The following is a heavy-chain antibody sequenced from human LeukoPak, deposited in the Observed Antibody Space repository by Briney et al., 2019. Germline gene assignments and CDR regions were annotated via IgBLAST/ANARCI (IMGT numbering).Heavy chain of an antibody. J-gene: IGHJ6*02. D-gene: IGHD5-18*01. CDR1: GGSISSSSYY. CDR2: IYYSGST. CDR3: TRDVQLWLLGMSNYYYGMDV. V-gene: IGHV4-39*07. Sequence: SETLSLTCTVSGGSISSSSYYWGWIRQPPGKGLEWIGSIYYSGSTYYNPSLKSRVTISVDTSKNQFSLKLSSVTAADTAVYYCTRDVQLWLLGMSNYYYGMDVWGQGTTVTVSS.